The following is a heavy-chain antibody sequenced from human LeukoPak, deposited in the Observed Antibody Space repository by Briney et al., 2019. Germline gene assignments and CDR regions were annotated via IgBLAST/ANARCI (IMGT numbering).Heavy chain of an antibody. CDR3: QTGEIDC. Sequence: GGSLRLSCAASGFTFSRYWMHWVRQAPGKGLVWVSRINTDGSDTVYADSVKGRFTISRDNAKNTLYLQMNSLRAEDTAVYYCQTGEIDCWGQGTLVTVSS. V-gene: IGHV3-74*03. CDR1: GFTFSRYW. CDR2: INTDGSDT. J-gene: IGHJ4*02. D-gene: IGHD5-24*01.